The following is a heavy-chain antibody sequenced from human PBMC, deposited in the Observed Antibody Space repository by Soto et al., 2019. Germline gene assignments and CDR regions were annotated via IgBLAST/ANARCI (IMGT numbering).Heavy chain of an antibody. D-gene: IGHD2-21*02. V-gene: IGHV3-21*01. J-gene: IGHJ4*02. CDR1: GFTFSSYS. CDR3: ARDGDWSYYFDY. CDR2: ISSSSSYI. Sequence: GGSLRLSYAASGFTFSSYSMNWVRQAPGKGLEWVSSISSSSSYIYYADSVKGRFTISRDNAKNSLYLQMNSLRAEDTAVYYCARDGDWSYYFDYWGQGTLVTVSS.